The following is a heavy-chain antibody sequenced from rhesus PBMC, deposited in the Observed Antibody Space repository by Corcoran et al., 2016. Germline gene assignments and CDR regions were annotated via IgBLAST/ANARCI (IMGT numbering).Heavy chain of an antibody. Sequence: QVKLQQWGEGLVKPSETLSLTCAVYGGSISGYYYWSWIRQAPGKGLAWIGNIDGNSASTNYNPSLKNRVTISKDTSKNQFSLKLSSVTAADTAVYYCAREGYYYDSGGGVFDFWGQGLRVTVSS. V-gene: IGHV4-73*01. CDR1: GGSISGYYY. D-gene: IGHD3-28*01. J-gene: IGHJ3*01. CDR2: IDGNSAST. CDR3: AREGYYYDSGGGVFDF.